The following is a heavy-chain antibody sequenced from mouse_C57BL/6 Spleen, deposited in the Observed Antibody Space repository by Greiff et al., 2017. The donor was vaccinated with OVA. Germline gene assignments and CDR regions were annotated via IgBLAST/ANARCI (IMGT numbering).Heavy chain of an antibody. CDR1: GYTFTSYW. CDR2: IHPNSGST. D-gene: IGHD2-4*01. J-gene: IGHJ2*01. V-gene: IGHV1-64*01. Sequence: QVQLKQPGAELVKPGASVKLSCKASGYTFTSYWMHWVKQRPGQGLEWIGMIHPNSGSTNYNEKFKSKATLTVDKSSSTAYMQLSSLTSEDSAVYYCAREGMGLPDYWGQGTTLTVSS. CDR3: AREGMGLPDY.